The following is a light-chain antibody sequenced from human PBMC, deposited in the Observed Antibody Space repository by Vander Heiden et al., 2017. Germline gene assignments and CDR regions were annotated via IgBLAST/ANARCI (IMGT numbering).Light chain of an antibody. CDR2: KAS. CDR3: QQYKTNSYT. Sequence: DIQMTQSPSTLSASIGDRVTITCRASQSITTWLAWYQQKPGKAPKVLIYKASDLQRGVPSRFSGSGSGTDFTLTISSLQPDDFVTYYCQQYKTNSYTFGQGTKLEI. V-gene: IGKV1-5*03. J-gene: IGKJ2*01. CDR1: QSITTW.